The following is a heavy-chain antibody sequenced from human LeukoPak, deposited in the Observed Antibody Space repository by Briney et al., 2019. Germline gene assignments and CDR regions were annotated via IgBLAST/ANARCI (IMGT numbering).Heavy chain of an antibody. Sequence: PGGSLRLSCAASGLTGSGNSMSWVRQAPGKGLNWVSVIYSGGNTFYADSVKGRFTISRDKSKNTLYLQMNSLRAEDTAVYYCARVEDYYDSGSYYSYVDHWGQGTLVTASS. CDR3: ARVEDYYDSGSYYSYVDH. CDR2: IYSGGNT. D-gene: IGHD3-10*01. J-gene: IGHJ4*02. CDR1: GLTGSGNS. V-gene: IGHV3-53*01.